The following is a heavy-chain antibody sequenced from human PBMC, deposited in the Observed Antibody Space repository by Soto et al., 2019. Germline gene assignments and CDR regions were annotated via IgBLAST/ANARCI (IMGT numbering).Heavy chain of an antibody. CDR2: INPNSGGT. V-gene: IGHV1-2*02. J-gene: IGHJ4*02. CDR1: GYTFTDYY. D-gene: IGHD6-6*01. CDR3: ASEREYSSSSELSY. Sequence: ASVKVSCKASGYTFTDYYIHWVRQAPGQGLEWMGWINPNSGGTNSAQKFQGRVTMTRDTSISTAYMELSTLRSDDTAVYYCASEREYSSSSELSYWGQGTLVTSPQ.